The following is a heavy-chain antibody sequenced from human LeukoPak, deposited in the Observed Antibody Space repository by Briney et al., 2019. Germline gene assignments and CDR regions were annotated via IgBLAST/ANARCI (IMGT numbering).Heavy chain of an antibody. D-gene: IGHD1-7*01. J-gene: IGHJ4*02. CDR1: GYTFTGYY. V-gene: IGHV1-2*02. CDR3: ARDRPVSRLGTDFDH. Sequence: ASVKVSCKASGYTFTGYYMHWVRQAPGQGLEWMGWINPNSGGTDYAQKFQGRVTMTRDTSISTAYMELSSLRSDDTAVYYCARDRPVSRLGTDFDHWGQGALVTVSS. CDR2: INPNSGGT.